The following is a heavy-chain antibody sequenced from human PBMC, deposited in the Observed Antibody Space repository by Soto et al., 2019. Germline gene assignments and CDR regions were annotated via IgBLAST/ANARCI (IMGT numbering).Heavy chain of an antibody. CDR1: GGSFSGYY. J-gene: IGHJ4*02. CDR2: INHSGST. V-gene: IGHV4-34*01. Sequence: SETLSLTCAVYGGSFSGYYCSLIRQPPGKGLEWIGEINHSGSTNYNPSLKSRVTISVDTSKNQFSLKLSSVPAADTAVYYCARGTPLGYDFWSGYFYYFDYWGQGTLVP. CDR3: ARGTPLGYDFWSGYFYYFDY. D-gene: IGHD3-3*01.